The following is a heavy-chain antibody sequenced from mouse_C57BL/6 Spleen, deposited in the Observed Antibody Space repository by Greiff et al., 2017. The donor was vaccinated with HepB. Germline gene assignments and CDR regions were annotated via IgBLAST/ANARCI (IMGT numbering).Heavy chain of an antibody. CDR1: GFTFSSYA. D-gene: IGHD2-4*01. CDR2: ISDGGSYT. Sequence: VQLKESGGGLVKPGGSLKLSCAASGFTFSSYAMSWVRQTPEKRLEWVATISDGGSYTYYPDNVKGRFTISRDNAKNNLYLQMSHLKSEDTAMYYCARNYDGYYFDYWGQGTTLTVSS. V-gene: IGHV5-4*01. J-gene: IGHJ2*01. CDR3: ARNYDGYYFDY.